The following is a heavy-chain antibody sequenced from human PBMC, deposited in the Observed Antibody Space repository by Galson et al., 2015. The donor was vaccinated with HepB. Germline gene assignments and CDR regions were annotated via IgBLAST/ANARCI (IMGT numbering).Heavy chain of an antibody. CDR1: GDSVSSNSAA. Sequence: CAISGDSVSSNSAAWNWIRQSPSRGLEWLGRTYYRSRWYNDYAASVKSRITINSDTSRNQFSLQLNSMTPEDTAVYYCARDEPGDDAFDIWGQGTMVTVSS. J-gene: IGHJ3*02. CDR3: ARDEPGDDAFDI. CDR2: TYYRSRWYN. V-gene: IGHV6-1*01. D-gene: IGHD2-21*01.